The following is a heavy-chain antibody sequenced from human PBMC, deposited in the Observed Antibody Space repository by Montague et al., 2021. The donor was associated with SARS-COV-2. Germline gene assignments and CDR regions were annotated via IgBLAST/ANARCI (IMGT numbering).Heavy chain of an antibody. CDR3: VSRYSLSPSYYGLDV. CDR1: GFTFYNYA. J-gene: IGHJ6*02. D-gene: IGHD5-18*01. CDR2: IYGGGIST. V-gene: IGHV3-23*03. Sequence: SLRLSCAAPGFTFYNYAMSWVRQAPDKGLEWVAVIYGGGISTYYADSVKGRFTIFRDNSKDTLYLDMNSLRAEDTAVYYCVSRYSLSPSYYGLDVWGQGTTVTVSS.